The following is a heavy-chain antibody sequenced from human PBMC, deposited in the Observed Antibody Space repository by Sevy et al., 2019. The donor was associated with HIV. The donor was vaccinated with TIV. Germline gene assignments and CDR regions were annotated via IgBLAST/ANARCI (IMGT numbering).Heavy chain of an antibody. CDR2: INHSGST. D-gene: IGHD3-22*01. Sequence: SETLSLTCAVYGGSFSGYYWSWIRQPPGKGLEWIGEINHSGSTNYNPSLKSRVTISVDTSKNQFSLKLSSVTAADTAVYYCARAYYYDSSGFYSDYWGQGTLVTVSS. J-gene: IGHJ4*02. CDR3: ARAYYYDSSGFYSDY. CDR1: GGSFSGYY. V-gene: IGHV4-34*01.